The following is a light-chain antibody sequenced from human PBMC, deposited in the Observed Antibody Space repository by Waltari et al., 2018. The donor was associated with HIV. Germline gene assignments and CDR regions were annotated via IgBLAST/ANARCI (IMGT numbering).Light chain of an antibody. CDR3: AAWDDSLNGLWV. J-gene: IGLJ3*02. V-gene: IGLV1-44*01. CDR2: TDN. Sequence: QSVLTQQTSVSGTPGQRVTISCSGASSNIGRNTVNWFQLLPGTAPKLLIYTDNQRPSGVPDRFSGSKSGTSASLAISGLQSEDEADYFCAAWDDSLNGLWVFGGGTKLTVL. CDR1: SSNIGRNT.